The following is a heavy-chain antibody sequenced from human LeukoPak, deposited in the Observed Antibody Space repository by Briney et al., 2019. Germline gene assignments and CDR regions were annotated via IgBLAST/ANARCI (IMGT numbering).Heavy chain of an antibody. CDR3: ARGLLVVRGVIIGWFDP. V-gene: IGHV4-34*01. Sequence: SETLSLTCAVYGGSFSGYYWSWIRQPPGKGLEWIGEINYSGSTNYNPSLKSRVTISVDTSKNQFSLKLSSVTAADTAVYYCARGLLVVRGVIIGWFDPWGQGTLVTVSS. J-gene: IGHJ5*02. D-gene: IGHD3-10*02. CDR2: INYSGST. CDR1: GGSFSGYY.